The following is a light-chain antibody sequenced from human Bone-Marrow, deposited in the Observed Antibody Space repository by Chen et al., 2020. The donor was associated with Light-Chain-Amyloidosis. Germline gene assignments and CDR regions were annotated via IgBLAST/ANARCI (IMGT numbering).Light chain of an antibody. Sequence: HSPLPQPASVSGSPGHSTPIPCTGTSSDVGVDNHVSCYQQHPDKAPKLMIYEVTNRPSWVPDRFSGSKADNTASRTISGLQTEDEADYCCSSYTITNTLVFGSGTRVTVL. CDR1: SSDVGVDNH. J-gene: IGLJ1*01. CDR3: SSYTITNTLV. V-gene: IGLV2-14*01. CDR2: EVT.